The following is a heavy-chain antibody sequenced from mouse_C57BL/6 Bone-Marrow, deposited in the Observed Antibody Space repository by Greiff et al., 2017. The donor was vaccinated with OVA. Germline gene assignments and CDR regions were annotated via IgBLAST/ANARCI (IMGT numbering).Heavy chain of an antibody. CDR2: ISSGSSTI. CDR3: ARENGYYWYFDV. Sequence: HLVESGGGLVKPGGSLQLSCAASGFTFSDYGMHWVRQAPEKGLEWVAYISSGSSTIYYADTVKGRFTISRDNAKNTLFLQMTSLRSEDTAMYYCARENGYYWYFDVWGTGTTVTVSS. V-gene: IGHV5-17*01. J-gene: IGHJ1*03. CDR1: GFTFSDYG. D-gene: IGHD2-2*01.